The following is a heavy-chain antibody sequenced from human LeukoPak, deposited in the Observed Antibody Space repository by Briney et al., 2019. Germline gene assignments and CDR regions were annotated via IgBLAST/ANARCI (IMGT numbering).Heavy chain of an antibody. V-gene: IGHV3-21*01. CDR3: ASFNAYDYVWGSYRYNDDY. CDR2: ISSSSSYI. D-gene: IGHD3-16*02. J-gene: IGHJ4*02. CDR1: GFTFSSYS. Sequence: GGSLRLSCAASGFTFSSYSMNWVRQAPGKGLEWVSSISSSSSYIYYADSVKGRFTISRDNAKNSLYLQMNSLRAEDTAVYYCASFNAYDYVWGSYRYNDDYWSQGTLVTVSS.